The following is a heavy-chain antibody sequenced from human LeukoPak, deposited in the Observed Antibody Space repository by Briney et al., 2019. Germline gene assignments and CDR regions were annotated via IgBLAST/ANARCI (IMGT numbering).Heavy chain of an antibody. V-gene: IGHV3-30-3*01. D-gene: IGHD6-13*01. Sequence: GRSLRLSCAASGFTFSSYAMHWVRQAPGKGLEWVAVISYDGSNKYYSDSVKGRFTISRDNSKNMLYLHMNSLGTEDTAVYSCAREHFAATGTGWFDPWGQGTLVTVSS. CDR1: GFTFSSYA. CDR2: ISYDGSNK. J-gene: IGHJ5*02. CDR3: AREHFAATGTGWFDP.